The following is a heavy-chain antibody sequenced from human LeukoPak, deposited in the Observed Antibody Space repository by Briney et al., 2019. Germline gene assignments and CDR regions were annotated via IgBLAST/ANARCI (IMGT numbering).Heavy chain of an antibody. D-gene: IGHD3-9*01. Sequence: SETLSLTCTVSGGSISGYYWSWIRQPPGKGLEWIGEINHSGSTNYNPSLKSRVTISVDTSKNQFSLKLSSVTAADTAVYYCAAFYDISNWFDPWGQGTLVTVSS. CDR2: INHSGST. J-gene: IGHJ5*02. CDR3: AAFYDISNWFDP. V-gene: IGHV4-34*01. CDR1: GGSISGYY.